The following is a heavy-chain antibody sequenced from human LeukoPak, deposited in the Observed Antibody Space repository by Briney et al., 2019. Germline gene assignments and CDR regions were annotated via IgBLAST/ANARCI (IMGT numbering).Heavy chain of an antibody. V-gene: IGHV1-2*02. D-gene: IGHD1-26*01. J-gene: IGHJ5*02. CDR1: GYTFTDYY. CDR3: ASDGSSEWERPRYWSEH. Sequence: SSVNVSCKTSGYTFTDYYMHLVRQAPGQGLEWMGLINPNRGFTNFAQNFQGRVIMTIDTSMRTDYMELSSLKSDDRALYYCASDGSSEWERPRYWSEHWGQGTLVIVSS. CDR2: INPNRGFT.